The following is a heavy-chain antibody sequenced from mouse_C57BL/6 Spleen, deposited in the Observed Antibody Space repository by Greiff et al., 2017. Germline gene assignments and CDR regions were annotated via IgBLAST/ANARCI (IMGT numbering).Heavy chain of an antibody. Sequence: EVMLVESEGGLVQPGSSMKLSCTASGFTFSDYYMAWVRQVPEKGLEWVANINYDGSSTYYLDSLKSRFIISRDNAKNILYLQMSSLKSEDTATYYCARGAGLDYWGQGTTLTVSS. D-gene: IGHD3-3*01. CDR3: ARGAGLDY. CDR1: GFTFSDYY. J-gene: IGHJ2*01. V-gene: IGHV5-16*01. CDR2: INYDGSST.